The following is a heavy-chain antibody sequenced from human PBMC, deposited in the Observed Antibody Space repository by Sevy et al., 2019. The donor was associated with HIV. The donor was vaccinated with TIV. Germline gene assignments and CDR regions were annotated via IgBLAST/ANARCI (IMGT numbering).Heavy chain of an antibody. CDR1: GFTFSSYA. CDR2: ISGSGGST. V-gene: IGHV3-23*01. J-gene: IGHJ5*02. CDR3: AKDRDYGDYISPVADWFYP. Sequence: GGSLRLSCAASGFTFSSYAMSWVRQAPGKGLEWVSAISGSGGSTYYADSVKGRFTISRDNSKNTLYLQMNSLRAEDTAVYYCAKDRDYGDYISPVADWFYPWGQGTLVTVSS. D-gene: IGHD4-17*01.